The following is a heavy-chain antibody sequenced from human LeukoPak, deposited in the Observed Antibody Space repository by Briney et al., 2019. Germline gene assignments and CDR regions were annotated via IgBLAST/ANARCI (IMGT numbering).Heavy chain of an antibody. Sequence: SETLPLTCTVSGGSINSYYWSWIRQPAGKGLEWIGRIYSSGSTNYNPSLKSRVSKSVDTSKNQCSLKLTSVTAADTAVYYCARGGKATVVTMWGQGILVTVSS. CDR2: IYSSGST. CDR1: GGSINSYY. V-gene: IGHV4-4*07. D-gene: IGHD4-23*01. CDR3: ARGGKATVVTM. J-gene: IGHJ4*02.